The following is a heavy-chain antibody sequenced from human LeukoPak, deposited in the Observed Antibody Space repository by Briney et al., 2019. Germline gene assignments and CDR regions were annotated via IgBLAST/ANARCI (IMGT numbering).Heavy chain of an antibody. CDR1: GGSISSGDYY. Sequence: SQTLSLTCTVSGGSISSGDYYWSWIRQPPGKGLEWIGYIYYSGSTYYNPSLKSRVTISVDTSKNQFSLKLSSVTAADTAVYYCARQYGSGSYTSDYWGQGTLVTVSS. CDR3: ARQYGSGSYTSDY. J-gene: IGHJ4*02. CDR2: IYYSGST. D-gene: IGHD3-10*01. V-gene: IGHV4-30-4*01.